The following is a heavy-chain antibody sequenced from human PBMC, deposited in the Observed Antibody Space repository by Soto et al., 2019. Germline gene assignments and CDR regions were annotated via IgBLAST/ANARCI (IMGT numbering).Heavy chain of an antibody. D-gene: IGHD2-15*01. V-gene: IGHV4-59*08. J-gene: IGHJ6*03. Sequence: SETLSLTCIVSDGSISTYYWSWIRQPPGKGLEWIGYIYYSGSTNYNPSLKSRVTISVDRSKNQFSLKMSSVTAADTAVYYCARRGSGGSWYYLDVWGKGTPATVSS. CDR3: ARRGSGGSWYYLDV. CDR1: DGSISTYY. CDR2: IYYSGST.